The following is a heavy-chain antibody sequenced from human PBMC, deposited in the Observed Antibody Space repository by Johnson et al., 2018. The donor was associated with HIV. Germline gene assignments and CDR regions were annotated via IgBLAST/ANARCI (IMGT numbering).Heavy chain of an antibody. V-gene: IGHV3-11*04. Sequence: VQLVESGGGLVQPGGSLRLSCAASGFTFRDYYMSWIRQAPGKGLEWVSYVSSSGSSRYYADSVKGRFTISRDNSKNFLFLQMNTLRAEDTAIYYWARGLWLTPDVFDIWGQGTMVTVSS. D-gene: IGHD6-19*01. CDR1: GFTFRDYY. CDR2: VSSSGSSR. J-gene: IGHJ3*02. CDR3: ARGLWLTPDVFDI.